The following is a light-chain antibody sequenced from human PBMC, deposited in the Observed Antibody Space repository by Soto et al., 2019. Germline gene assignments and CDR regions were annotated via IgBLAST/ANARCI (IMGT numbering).Light chain of an antibody. CDR3: SSYTTSDTLL. V-gene: IGLV2-14*01. J-gene: IGLJ1*01. Sequence: QSVLTQPASVSESPGQSITISCTGTDTDIGAYNYVAWYQQHPGKAPKLLIFEVNNRPSGVSTRFSGSKSGNTASLTISGLQAEDEADYFCSSYTTSDTLLFGPGTKLTVL. CDR2: EVN. CDR1: DTDIGAYNY.